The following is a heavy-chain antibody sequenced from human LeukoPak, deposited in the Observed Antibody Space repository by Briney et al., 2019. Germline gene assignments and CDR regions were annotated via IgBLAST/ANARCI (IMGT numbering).Heavy chain of an antibody. Sequence: GASVKVSCKASGYTFTGYYEHWVRQAPGQGLEWMAWINPNSGGTYYAQNFHDRITMTRDTSISTAYMELSRLRSDDTAIYYCARANALYCSSTSCLFDYWGQGTLVTVSS. V-gene: IGHV1-2*02. CDR2: INPNSGGT. CDR1: GYTFTGYY. CDR3: ARANALYCSSTSCLFDY. D-gene: IGHD2-2*01. J-gene: IGHJ4*02.